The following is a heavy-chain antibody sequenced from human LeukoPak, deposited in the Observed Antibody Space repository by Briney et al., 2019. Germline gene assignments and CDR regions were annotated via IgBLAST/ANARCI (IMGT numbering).Heavy chain of an antibody. J-gene: IGHJ4*02. CDR3: ASTAIDYDVLTGYQ. CDR2: ISSDGSST. CDR1: GFTFSSYW. V-gene: IGHV3-74*01. D-gene: IGHD3-9*01. Sequence: PGGSLRLSCAASGFTFSSYWMHWVRQAPGKGLVWVSLISSDGSSTSYADSVKGRFTISRDNAKNTLYLQMNSLRAEDTAVYYCASTAIDYDVLTGYQWGQGTLVTVSS.